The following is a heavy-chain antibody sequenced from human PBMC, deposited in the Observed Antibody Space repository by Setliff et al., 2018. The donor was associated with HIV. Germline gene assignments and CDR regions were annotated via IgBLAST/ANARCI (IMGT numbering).Heavy chain of an antibody. V-gene: IGHV4-59*05. CDR3: ARLSDDRYYYDSSGYRGFDI. J-gene: IGHJ3*02. CDR1: GGAISSYY. Sequence: SETLSLTCTVSGGAISSYYWGWIRQSAGRGLEWIGSIYYSGSTYYNPSLKSRVTISVDTSKNLFSLKLSSVTAADTAVYYCARLSDDRYYYDSSGYRGFDIWGQGTMVTVSS. D-gene: IGHD3-22*01. CDR2: IYYSGST.